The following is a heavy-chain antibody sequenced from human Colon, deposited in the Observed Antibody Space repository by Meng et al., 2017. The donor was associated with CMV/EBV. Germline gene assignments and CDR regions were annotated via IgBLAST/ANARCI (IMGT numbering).Heavy chain of an antibody. Sequence: ASVKVSCKASGYTFTGYYMHWVRQAPGQGLEWMGWINPNSGGTNYAQKFQGRVTMTRDTSVTTAYLEITSLRSDDTAVYYCVRGRVVGGGWGQGTLVTVSS. CDR3: VRGRVVGGG. V-gene: IGHV1-2*02. D-gene: IGHD2-21*01. CDR1: GYTFTGYY. J-gene: IGHJ4*02. CDR2: INPNSGGT.